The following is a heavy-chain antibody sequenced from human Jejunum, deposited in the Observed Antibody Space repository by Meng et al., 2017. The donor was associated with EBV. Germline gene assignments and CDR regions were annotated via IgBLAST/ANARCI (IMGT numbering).Heavy chain of an antibody. J-gene: IGHJ5*02. V-gene: IGHV1-46*01. CDR3: ARDWGYCNDGSCLNNRNWFDP. D-gene: IGHD2-15*01. CDR1: QYTVTSYS. Sequence: QQEKSGAEVKKPGASVQVSCKASQYTVTSYSIHWVRQAPGQGLEWMGIINPSGGSTTYAPKFQGRVTMTRDTSTSTVYMELSSLRSEDTAVYYCARDWGYCNDGSCLNNRNWFDPWGQGTLVTVSS. CDR2: INPSGGST.